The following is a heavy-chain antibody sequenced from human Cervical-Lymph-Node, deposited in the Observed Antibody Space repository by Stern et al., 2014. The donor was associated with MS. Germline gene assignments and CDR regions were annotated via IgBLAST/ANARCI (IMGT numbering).Heavy chain of an antibody. Sequence: EVQLVESGGGVVRPGGSLRLSCAASGFIFDDYGMSWVRPVPGKGPEWVSAITYNGGSTDYAASVKGRFTISRDNAKKSLYLRMNSLRVEDTAVYHCARAFCTGGVCYSFPFYGMDVWGQGTTVTVSS. V-gene: IGHV3-20*01. CDR2: ITYNGGST. CDR3: ARAFCTGGVCYSFPFYGMDV. D-gene: IGHD2-8*02. CDR1: GFIFDDYG. J-gene: IGHJ6*02.